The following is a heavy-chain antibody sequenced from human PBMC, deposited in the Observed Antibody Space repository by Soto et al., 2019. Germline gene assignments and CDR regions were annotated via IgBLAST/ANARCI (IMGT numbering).Heavy chain of an antibody. CDR3: ASPESVAGLTVDY. V-gene: IGHV1-69*02. CDR2: IIPILGIA. D-gene: IGHD6-19*01. Sequence: QVQLVQSGAEVKQPGSSVKVSCKASGGTFSSYTISWVRQAPGQGLEWMGRIIPILGIANYAQKFQGRVTITADKSTSTAYMELSSLRSEDTAVYYCASPESVAGLTVDYWGQGTLVTVSS. CDR1: GGTFSSYT. J-gene: IGHJ4*02.